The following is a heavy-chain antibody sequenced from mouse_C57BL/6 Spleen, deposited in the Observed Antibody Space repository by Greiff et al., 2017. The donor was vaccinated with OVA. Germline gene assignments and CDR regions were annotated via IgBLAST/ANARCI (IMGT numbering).Heavy chain of an antibody. Sequence: VKVVESGPGLVAPSQSLSITCTVSGFSLTSYAISWVRQPPGKGLEWLGVIWTGGGTNYNSALKSRLSISKDNSKSQVFLKMNSLQTDDTARYYCARRIYYDYDDGYAMDYWGQGTSVTVSS. V-gene: IGHV2-9-1*01. J-gene: IGHJ4*01. D-gene: IGHD2-4*01. CDR1: GFSLTSYA. CDR3: ARRIYYDYDDGYAMDY. CDR2: IWTGGGT.